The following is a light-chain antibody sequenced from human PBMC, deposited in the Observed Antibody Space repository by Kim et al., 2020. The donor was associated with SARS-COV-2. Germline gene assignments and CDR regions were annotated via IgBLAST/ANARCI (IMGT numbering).Light chain of an antibody. CDR2: EVS. CDR3: CSYAGINTFV. V-gene: IGLV2-23*02. CDR1: SSDVGSYNL. Sequence: QSVLTQPASVSGSPGQSITISCTGTSSDVGSYNLVSWYQQHPGKAPKLMIYEVSKRPSGVSNRFSGSKSGNTASLTISGLQAEDEADYYCCSYAGINTFVFGGGTQLTVL. J-gene: IGLJ2*01.